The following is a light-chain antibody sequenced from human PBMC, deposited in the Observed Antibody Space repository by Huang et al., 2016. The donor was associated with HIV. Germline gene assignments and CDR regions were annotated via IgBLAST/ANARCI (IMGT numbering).Light chain of an antibody. CDR3: QQYGGSPRT. Sequence: EIVLTQSPGNLSLSPGERATLTCRASETVTSGDLVWYQQKPVQAPRLLIFGSSTRATGIPDRFTGSGYGTDFTLTITRLEREDFAMYYCQQYGGSPRTFGQGTKLELK. CDR2: GSS. J-gene: IGKJ2*01. CDR1: ETVTSGD. V-gene: IGKV3-20*01.